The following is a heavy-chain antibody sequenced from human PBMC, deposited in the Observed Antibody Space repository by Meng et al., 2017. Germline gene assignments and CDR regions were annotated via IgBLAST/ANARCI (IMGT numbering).Heavy chain of an antibody. CDR3: CYVTEKRYWYFDL. Sequence: GFFVSRYAMHWVRQAPGKGLGWVAVISNEGSEKYYADSVKGRFTISRDNSKNTLWVLLCERPLIGYCSSTSCYVTEKRYWYFDLWGRGTLVTVSS. CDR1: GFFVSRYA. V-gene: IGHV3-30*04. J-gene: IGHJ2*01. D-gene: IGHD2-2*01. CDR2: ISNEGSEK.